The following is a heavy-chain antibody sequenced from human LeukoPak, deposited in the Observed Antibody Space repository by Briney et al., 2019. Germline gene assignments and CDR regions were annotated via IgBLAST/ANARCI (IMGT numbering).Heavy chain of an antibody. CDR2: INHSGST. CDR3: ARVPNTLRYYYYYYMDV. CDR1: GGSFSGYY. V-gene: IGHV4-34*01. J-gene: IGHJ6*03. Sequence: PSETLSLTCAVYGGSFSGYYWSWIRQPPGKGLEWIGEINHSGSTNYNPSLKSRVTISVDTSKNQFSLKLSSVTAADTAVYYCARVPNTLRYYYYYYMDVWGKGTTVTVSS. D-gene: IGHD2/OR15-2a*01.